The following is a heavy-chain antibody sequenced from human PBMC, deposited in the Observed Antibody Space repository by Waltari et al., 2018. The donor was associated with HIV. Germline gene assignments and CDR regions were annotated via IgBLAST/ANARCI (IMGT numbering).Heavy chain of an antibody. Sequence: QVQLVQSGAEVKKPGASVKVSCKASGYTFPRYHINWVRQATGQGLEWMGWMNPNSGDTGYAQKFQGRITMTSNTSISTVYMELSSLTSEETAVYYCVRAAIYSRGCFDYWGQGTLVTVSS. CDR3: VRAAIYSRGCFDY. CDR1: GYTFPRYH. D-gene: IGHD6-19*01. CDR2: MNPNSGDT. J-gene: IGHJ4*02. V-gene: IGHV1-8*01.